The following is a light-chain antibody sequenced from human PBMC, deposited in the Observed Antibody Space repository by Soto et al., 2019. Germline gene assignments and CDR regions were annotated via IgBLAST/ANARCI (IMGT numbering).Light chain of an antibody. J-gene: IGLJ3*02. CDR2: TNN. V-gene: IGLV1-44*01. CDR3: AAWDDSLKGPV. Sequence: QSVLTQPPSASGTPGQWVTISCSGTTSNIGSNAVNWYQQLPGTAPKLLIYTNNQRPSGVPDRFSGSKSGTSASLAISGLRSEDEADYYCAAWDDSLKGPVFGGGTKVTVL. CDR1: TSNIGSNA.